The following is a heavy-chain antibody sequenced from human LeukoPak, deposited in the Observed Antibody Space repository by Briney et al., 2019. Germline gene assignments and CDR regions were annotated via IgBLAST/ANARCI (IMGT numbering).Heavy chain of an antibody. Sequence: GASVKVSCKASGYTFTGYYMHWVRQAPGQGLEWMGWINPNSGGTNYAQKFQGRVTMTRDTSISTAYMELSRLRSDDTAVYYCARDAYYDFWSGDRDYYYMDVWSKGTTVTVSS. CDR1: GYTFTGYY. CDR3: ARDAYYDFWSGDRDYYYMDV. CDR2: INPNSGGT. D-gene: IGHD3-3*01. V-gene: IGHV1-2*02. J-gene: IGHJ6*03.